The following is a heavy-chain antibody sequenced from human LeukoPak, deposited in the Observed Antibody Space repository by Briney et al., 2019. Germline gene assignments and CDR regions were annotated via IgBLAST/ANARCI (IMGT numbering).Heavy chain of an antibody. J-gene: IGHJ3*02. CDR3: ARDPVSGWNAFDI. CDR1: GFTFRSYC. CDR2: ISSSSSTI. D-gene: IGHD6-19*01. Sequence: PGGSLRLSCAASGFTFRSYCMNWVRQAPGKGLEWVSYISSSSSTIYYADSVKGRFTISRDNAKNSLYLQMNSLRAEDTAVYYCARDPVSGWNAFDIWGQGTMVTVSS. V-gene: IGHV3-48*01.